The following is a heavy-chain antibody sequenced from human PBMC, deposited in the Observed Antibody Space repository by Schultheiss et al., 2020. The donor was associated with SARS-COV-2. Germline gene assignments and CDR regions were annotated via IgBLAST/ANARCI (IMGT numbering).Heavy chain of an antibody. CDR1: GFTFSSYG. CDR3: ASDMGHYYGMDV. V-gene: IGHV3-33*01. D-gene: IGHD3-10*01. J-gene: IGHJ6*02. Sequence: GGSLRLSCAASGFTFSSYGMHWVRQAPGKGLEWVANIKQDGSEKYYADSVKGRFTISRDNSKNTLYLQMSSLQTEDTAVYYCASDMGHYYGMDVWGQGTTVTVSS. CDR2: IKQDGSEK.